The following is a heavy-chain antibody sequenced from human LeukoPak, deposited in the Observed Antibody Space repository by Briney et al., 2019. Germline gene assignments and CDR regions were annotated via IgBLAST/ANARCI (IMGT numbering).Heavy chain of an antibody. CDR2: IKQDGSEK. CDR3: AREIYVVVPAATSYLYYYYYGMDV. V-gene: IGHV3-7*01. CDR1: GFTFSSYW. J-gene: IGHJ6*02. D-gene: IGHD2-2*01. Sequence: SGGSLRLSCAASGFTFSSYWMSWVRQAPGKGLEWVANIKQDGSEKYYVDSVKGRFTISRDNAENSLYLQMNSLRAEDTAVYYCAREIYVVVPAATSYLYYYYYGMDVWGQGTTVTVSS.